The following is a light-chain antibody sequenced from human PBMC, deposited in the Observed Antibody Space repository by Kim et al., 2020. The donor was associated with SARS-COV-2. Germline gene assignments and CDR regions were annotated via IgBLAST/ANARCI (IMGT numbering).Light chain of an antibody. V-gene: IGKV1-9*01. CDR3: QQHHSFPLT. J-gene: IGKJ4*01. CDR2: SAV. CDR1: QFINSN. Sequence: AYVGHTVTITCRASQFINSNLAWSQQRPGKAPNRLNYSAVTRHSGVPSRFSGSGSGTDFPLTITSLQPEDFATYHCQQHHSFPLTFGGGTKVDIK.